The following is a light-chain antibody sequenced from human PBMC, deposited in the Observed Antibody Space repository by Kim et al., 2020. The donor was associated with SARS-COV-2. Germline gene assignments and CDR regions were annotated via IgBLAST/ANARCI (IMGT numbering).Light chain of an antibody. J-gene: IGKJ4*01. CDR3: QTYNGPPLI. V-gene: IGKV1-27*01. Sequence: DFQMTQSPSSLSASVGDRVTITCRASQGISNFLAWYQQKPGKVPKLLIYATSTLQSEVPSRFSGGGSGTDFTLTISGLQPEDVATYYRQTYNGPPLIFGGGTKVDIK. CDR2: ATS. CDR1: QGISNF.